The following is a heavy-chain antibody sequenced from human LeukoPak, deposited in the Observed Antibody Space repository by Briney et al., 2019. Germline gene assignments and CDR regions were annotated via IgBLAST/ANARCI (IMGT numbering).Heavy chain of an antibody. CDR1: GFTSSSYW. Sequence: PGGSLRLSCAASGFTSSSYWMSWVRHAPRKGLEWVANIKQDVSEKYYVDSVKGRFTLSRDNAKNSLYLHMNSLRAEDTAVYYCARAKYGSGWYEGEYFDYWGQGTLVTVSS. V-gene: IGHV3-7*01. CDR2: IKQDVSEK. J-gene: IGHJ4*02. CDR3: ARAKYGSGWYEGEYFDY. D-gene: IGHD6-19*01.